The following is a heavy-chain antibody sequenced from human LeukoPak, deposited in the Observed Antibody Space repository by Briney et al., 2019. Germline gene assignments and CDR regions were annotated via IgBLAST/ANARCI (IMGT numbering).Heavy chain of an antibody. V-gene: IGHV1-69*01. CDR2: IIPIFGTA. CDR1: GGTFSSYA. CDR3: ASQNPAAVAFEI. D-gene: IGHD2-15*01. Sequence: WASVKVSCKASGGTFSSYAISWVRQAPGQGLEWMGGIIPIFGTANYAQKFQGRVTITADESTSTAYMELSSLRSEDTAVYYCASQNPAAVAFEIWGQGTMVTVSS. J-gene: IGHJ3*02.